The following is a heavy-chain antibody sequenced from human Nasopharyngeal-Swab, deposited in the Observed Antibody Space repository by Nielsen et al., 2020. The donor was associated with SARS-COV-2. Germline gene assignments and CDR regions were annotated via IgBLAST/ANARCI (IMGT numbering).Heavy chain of an antibody. CDR2: TKEDGTVT. CDR1: GFTFSSYW. D-gene: IGHD6-19*01. Sequence: GGSLRLSCAATGFTFSSYWMSWVRQAPGRGLEWLAHTKEDGTVTHYVDSVRGRFTVSRDNAKNSLFLQMNSLRAEDTAVYYCAKVVLGIAVAGEAFDIWGQGTMVTVSS. V-gene: IGHV3-7*03. J-gene: IGHJ3*02. CDR3: AKVVLGIAVAGEAFDI.